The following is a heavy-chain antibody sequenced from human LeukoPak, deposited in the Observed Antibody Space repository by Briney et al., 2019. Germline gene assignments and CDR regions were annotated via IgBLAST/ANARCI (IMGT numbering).Heavy chain of an antibody. CDR2: VNLQGST. CDR1: GGSITNTNY. J-gene: IGHJ4*02. CDR3: AREGGPYRPLDY. Sequence: SGTLSLTCGVSGGSITNTNYWTWVRQPPGKGLEWIGEVNLQGSTNYSPSLMGRVAISVDTSENHISLQLTSVTAADTAVYYCAREGGPYRPLDYSGQGTLVTVSS. V-gene: IGHV4-4*02.